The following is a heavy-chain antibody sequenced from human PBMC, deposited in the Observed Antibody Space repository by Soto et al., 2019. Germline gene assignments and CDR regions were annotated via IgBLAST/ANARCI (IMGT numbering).Heavy chain of an antibody. Sequence: TCTVSGGSISSYYWSWIRQPPGKGLEWIGYIYYSGSTNYNPSLKSRVTISVDTSKNQFSLKLSSVTAADTAVYYCARGAGSSGYYYFDYWGQGTLVTVSS. CDR2: IYYSGST. CDR1: GGSISSYY. V-gene: IGHV4-59*01. D-gene: IGHD3-22*01. J-gene: IGHJ4*02. CDR3: ARGAGSSGYYYFDY.